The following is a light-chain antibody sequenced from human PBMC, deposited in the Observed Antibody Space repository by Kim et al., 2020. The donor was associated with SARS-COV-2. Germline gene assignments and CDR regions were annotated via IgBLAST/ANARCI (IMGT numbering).Light chain of an antibody. CDR3: QQRSTWPLT. V-gene: IGKV3-11*01. CDR1: QSVSGY. J-gene: IGKJ4*01. Sequence: SLSPGERATLSCRASQSVSGYLAWYQRKPGQAPRLLIYDASNRAAGIPARFSGSGSGTDFTLTISSLEPEDFALYYCQQRSTWPLTFGGGTKLEI. CDR2: DAS.